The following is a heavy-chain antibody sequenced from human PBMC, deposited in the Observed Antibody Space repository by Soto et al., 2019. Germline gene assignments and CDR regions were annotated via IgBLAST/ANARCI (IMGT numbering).Heavy chain of an antibody. J-gene: IGHJ6*02. V-gene: IGHV1-69*13. CDR3: ARDEEDYYYYGMDV. CDR1: GGTFSSYA. CDR2: IIPIFGTA. Sequence: SSVKVSCKAYGGTFSSYAISRVRQAPGQGLEWMGGIIPIFGTANYEQKFQGRFTITADESTSTAYMELSSLRSEETAVYYCARDEEDYYYYGMDVWGQGTTDTVTS.